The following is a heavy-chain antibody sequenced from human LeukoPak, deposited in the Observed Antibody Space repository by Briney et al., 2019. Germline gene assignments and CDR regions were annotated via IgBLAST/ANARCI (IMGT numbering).Heavy chain of an antibody. CDR3: ASHKKPEEHYYDSSGPHYFDY. V-gene: IGHV4-31*03. CDR1: GGSISSTIYY. D-gene: IGHD3-22*01. J-gene: IGHJ4*02. Sequence: SETLSLTCTVSGGSISSTIYYWGWIRQPPGKGLEWIGYIYYSGSTYYNPSLKSRVTISVDTSKNQFSLKLSSVTAADTAVYYCASHKKPEEHYYDSSGPHYFDYWGQGTLVTVSS. CDR2: IYYSGST.